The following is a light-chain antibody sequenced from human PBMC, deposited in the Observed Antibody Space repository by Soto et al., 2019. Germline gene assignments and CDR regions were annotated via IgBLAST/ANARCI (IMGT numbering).Light chain of an antibody. V-gene: IGLV1-44*01. Sequence: QSVRPQPPSASGTPGQRVTISCSGSSSNIGSNTVNWYQQLPGTAPKLLIYSNNQRPSGVPDRFSGSKSGTSASLAISGLQSEDEADYYCAAWDDSLNGLYVFGTGTKVTVL. J-gene: IGLJ1*01. CDR2: SNN. CDR3: AAWDDSLNGLYV. CDR1: SSNIGSNT.